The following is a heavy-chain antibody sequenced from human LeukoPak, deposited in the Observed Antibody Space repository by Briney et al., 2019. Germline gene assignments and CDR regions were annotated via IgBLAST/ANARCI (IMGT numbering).Heavy chain of an antibody. D-gene: IGHD6-13*01. V-gene: IGHV4-59*01. J-gene: IGHJ5*02. CDR3: ARLRGFIAAAGTWWFDP. Sequence: SETLSLTCTVSGGSISSYYWSWIRQPPGKGLEWIGYIYYSGSTNYNPSLKSRVTISVDTSKNQFSLKLSSVTAADTAVYYCARLRGFIAAAGTWWFDPWGQGTLVTVSS. CDR1: GGSISSYY. CDR2: IYYSGST.